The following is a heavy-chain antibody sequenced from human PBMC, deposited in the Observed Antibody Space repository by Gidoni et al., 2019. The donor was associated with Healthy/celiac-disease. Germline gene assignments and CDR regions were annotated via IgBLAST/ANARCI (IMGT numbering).Heavy chain of an antibody. CDR3: ARRGWELPLIDY. J-gene: IGHJ4*02. CDR1: GGTFSSYA. D-gene: IGHD1-26*01. Sequence: QVQLVQSGAEVKKPGSSVQVACKASGGTFSSYAISWVRQAPGQGLEWLGRIIPILVIANYAQKFQGRVTLTADKSTSTAYMGLGSLRSEVTAVYYCARRGWELPLIDYWGQGTLVTVSS. V-gene: IGHV1-69*04. CDR2: IIPILVIA.